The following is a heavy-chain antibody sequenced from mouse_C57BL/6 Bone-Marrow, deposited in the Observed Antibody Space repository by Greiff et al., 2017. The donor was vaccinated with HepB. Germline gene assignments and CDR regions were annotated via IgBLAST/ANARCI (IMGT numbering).Heavy chain of an antibody. D-gene: IGHD1-1*01. CDR3: ARGTTVVFDD. V-gene: IGHV1-55*01. CDR2: IYPGSGST. CDR1: GYTFTSYW. J-gene: IGHJ2*01. Sequence: VQLQQPGAELVKPGASVKMSCKASGYTFTSYWITWVKQRPGQGLEWIGDIYPGSGSTNYNEKFKSKATQTVDTSSSTAYMQLSSLPSEDSSVYYCARGTTVVFDDWGPGTTLTVSS.